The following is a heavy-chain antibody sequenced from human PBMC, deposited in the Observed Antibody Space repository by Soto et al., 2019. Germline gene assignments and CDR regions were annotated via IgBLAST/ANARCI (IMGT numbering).Heavy chain of an antibody. CDR2: INHTGST. CDR3: AGAPNWALYAF. J-gene: IGHJ1*01. V-gene: IGHV4-34*01. Sequence: SETLYLTCAVYGGSFSGYYWSWIRQPPGKGLEWIGYINHTGSTNYNPSLKTRVAISMDPSKNQFSLKLSSVTAADTAVYYCAGAPNWALYAFWGLGTLVTGSS. D-gene: IGHD7-27*01. CDR1: GGSFSGYY.